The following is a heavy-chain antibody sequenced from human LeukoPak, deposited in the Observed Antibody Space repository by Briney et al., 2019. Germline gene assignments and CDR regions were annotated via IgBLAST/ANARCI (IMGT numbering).Heavy chain of an antibody. V-gene: IGHV3-66*01. CDR3: AKSAGGYRYGLHY. CDR1: GFTISSNY. CDR2: IYSGGST. J-gene: IGHJ4*02. D-gene: IGHD5-18*01. Sequence: GGSLRLSCAASGFTISSNYMSWVRQAPGKGLEWVSDIYSGGSTYYADSVKGRFTISRDNSKNTLYLQMNSLRAEDTAVYYCAKSAGGYRYGLHYWGQGTLVTVPS.